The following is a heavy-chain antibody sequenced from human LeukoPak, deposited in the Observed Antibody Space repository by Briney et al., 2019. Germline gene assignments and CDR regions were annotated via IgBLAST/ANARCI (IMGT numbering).Heavy chain of an antibody. CDR1: GYTFTSYG. CDR2: ISAYNGNT. D-gene: IGHD1-26*01. CDR3: ARVVGATMALDFYFDY. V-gene: IGHV1-18*01. J-gene: IGHJ4*02. Sequence: ASAKVSCKASGYTFTSYGISWVRQAPGQGLEWVGWISAYNGNTNYAQKLQGRVTMTTDTSTGTAYMELRSLRSDDTAVYYCARVVGATMALDFYFDYWGQGTLVTVSS.